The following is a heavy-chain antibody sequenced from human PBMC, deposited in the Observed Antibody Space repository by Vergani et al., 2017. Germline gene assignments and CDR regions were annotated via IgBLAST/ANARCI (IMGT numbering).Heavy chain of an antibody. V-gene: IGHV4-59*01. J-gene: IGHJ3*02. Sequence: QVRLQESGPGLVKPSETLSLICSVSGGSMSGYYWSWIRQPPGKGLEWIGNIYHSGGAYYNPSLKGRVTISVDTSKSSFSLRLSSVTTADTAMYYCARDTFHFDSENYDDVFDSWGQGTMVIVSS. CDR3: ARDTFHFDSENYDDVFDS. CDR2: IYHSGGA. CDR1: GGSMSGYY. D-gene: IGHD3-16*01.